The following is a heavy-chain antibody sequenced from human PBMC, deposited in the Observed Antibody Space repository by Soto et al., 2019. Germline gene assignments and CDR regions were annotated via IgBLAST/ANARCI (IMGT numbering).Heavy chain of an antibody. CDR3: VKDAGRMGATQAHFDY. Sequence: LRLSCSASGFTFSSYAMHWVRQAPGKGLEYVSAISSNGGSTYYAGSVKGRFTISRDNSKNTLYLQMSSLRAEDTAVYYCVKDAGRMGATQAHFDYWGQGTLVTVSS. J-gene: IGHJ4*02. CDR1: GFTFSSYA. D-gene: IGHD1-26*01. CDR2: ISSNGGST. V-gene: IGHV3-64D*06.